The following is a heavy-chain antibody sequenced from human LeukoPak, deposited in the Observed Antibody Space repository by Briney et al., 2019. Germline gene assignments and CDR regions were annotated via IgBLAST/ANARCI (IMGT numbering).Heavy chain of an antibody. CDR2: IYPGDSDT. V-gene: IGHV5-51*01. CDR1: GYSFTSYW. J-gene: IGHJ4*02. Sequence: GESLQISYKGSGYSFTSYWIGWVRQMPGKGLEGMGIIYPGDSDTRYSPSFQGQVTISADKSISTAYLQWSSLKASDTAMYYCARPATTVAGTSAFDYWGQGTLVTVSS. D-gene: IGHD6-19*01. CDR3: ARPATTVAGTSAFDY.